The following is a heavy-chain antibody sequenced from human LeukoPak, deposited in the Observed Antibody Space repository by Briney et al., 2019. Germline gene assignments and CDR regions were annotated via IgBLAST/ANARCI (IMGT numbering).Heavy chain of an antibody. Sequence: PGGSLRLSCAASGFTFSSYWMHWVRQAPGKGLVWVSHINSDGSSTSYADSAKGRFTISRDNAKNTLYLQMNSLRAEDTAVYYCARGSGYYDSSGYCGYWGQGTLVTVSS. J-gene: IGHJ4*02. CDR1: GFTFSSYW. CDR2: INSDGSST. V-gene: IGHV3-74*01. D-gene: IGHD3-22*01. CDR3: ARGSGYYDSSGYCGY.